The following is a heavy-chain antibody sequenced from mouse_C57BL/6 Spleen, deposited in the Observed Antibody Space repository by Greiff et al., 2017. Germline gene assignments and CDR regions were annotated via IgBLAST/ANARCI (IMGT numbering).Heavy chain of an antibody. CDR2: IYPRSGNT. J-gene: IGHJ1*03. Sequence: VQLQQSGAELARPGASVKLSCKASGYTFTSYGISWVKQRTGQGLEWIGEIYPRSGNTYYNEKFKGKATLTADKSSSTAYMELRSLTSEDSAVYYCASPLGYFDVWGTGTTVTVSS. D-gene: IGHD6-1*01. CDR3: ASPLGYFDV. CDR1: GYTFTSYG. V-gene: IGHV1-81*01.